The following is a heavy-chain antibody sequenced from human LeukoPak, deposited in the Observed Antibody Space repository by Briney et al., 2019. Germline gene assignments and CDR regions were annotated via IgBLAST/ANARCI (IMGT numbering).Heavy chain of an antibody. CDR2: INNDGTST. Sequence: GGSLRLSCEASGITFSSSWMHWVRQAPGKGLVWVSRINNDGTSTTYADSVKGRFTISRDNSKNTLYLQMNSLRAEDTAVYYCAKDYYDSSGYYLGGYWGQGTLVTVSS. CDR1: GITFSSSW. V-gene: IGHV3-74*01. CDR3: AKDYYDSSGYYLGGY. D-gene: IGHD3-22*01. J-gene: IGHJ4*02.